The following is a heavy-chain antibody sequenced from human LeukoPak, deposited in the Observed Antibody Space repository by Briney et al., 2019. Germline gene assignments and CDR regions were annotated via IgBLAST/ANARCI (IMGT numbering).Heavy chain of an antibody. CDR2: ISSGGNTI. CDR3: ATASLYFDN. Sequence: GGSPRLSCAASGLTFSDSYMSWIRQAPGKGLEWVSYISSGGNTIKYADSVKGRFTISRDNARNSLYLQMNSLRAEDTAVYYCATASLYFDNWGQGTLVTVSS. V-gene: IGHV3-11*04. CDR1: GLTFSDSY. J-gene: IGHJ4*02.